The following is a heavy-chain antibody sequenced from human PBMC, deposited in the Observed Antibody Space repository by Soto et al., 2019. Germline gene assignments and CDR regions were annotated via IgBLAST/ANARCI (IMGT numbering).Heavy chain of an antibody. V-gene: IGHV4-59*08. D-gene: IGHD3-10*01. J-gene: IGHJ4*02. CDR3: ASMGYHYGSGSYPLDY. CDR1: GGSISSYY. CDR2: MYNSGST. Sequence: QVQLQESGPGLVKPWETLSLTCTVSGGSISSYYCTWIRQPPGKELDWIGFMYNSGSTHYNPSLNSRVTISLDTSKNQFSLNLRSVTAADTVVYYCASMGYHYGSGSYPLDYWGQGTLVTVSS.